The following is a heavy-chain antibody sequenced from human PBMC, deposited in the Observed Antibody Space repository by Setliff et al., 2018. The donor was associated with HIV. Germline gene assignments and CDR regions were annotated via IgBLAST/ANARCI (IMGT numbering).Heavy chain of an antibody. CDR2: IKQDGSEK. CDR1: GFTFSSYW. Sequence: GGSLRLSCAASGFTFSSYWINWVRQAPGKGLEWVANIKQDGSEKYYMDSVKGRFAISRDNSKNSLYLQMNSLRAGDTAVYYCARDWNGDGRSIDSWGQGTLVTVSS. V-gene: IGHV3-7*03. J-gene: IGHJ5*01. CDR3: ARDWNGDGRSIDS. D-gene: IGHD1-1*01.